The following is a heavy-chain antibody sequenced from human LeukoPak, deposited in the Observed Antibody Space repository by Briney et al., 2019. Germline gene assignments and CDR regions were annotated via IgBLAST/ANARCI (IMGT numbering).Heavy chain of an antibody. J-gene: IGHJ4*02. CDR2: IIPILGIA. D-gene: IGHD3-22*01. Sequence: SVKVSCKASGYTFTGYYMHWVRQAPGQGLEWMGRIIPILGIANYAQKFQGRVTITADKSTSTAYMELSSLRSEDTAVYYCARVGDYYDSSGYPYWGQGTLVTVSS. V-gene: IGHV1-69*04. CDR3: ARVGDYYDSSGYPY. CDR1: GYTFTGYY.